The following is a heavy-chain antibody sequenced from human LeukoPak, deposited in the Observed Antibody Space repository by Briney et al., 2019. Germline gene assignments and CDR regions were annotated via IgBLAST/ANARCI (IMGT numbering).Heavy chain of an antibody. CDR2: IYYSGST. D-gene: IGHD6-13*01. J-gene: IGHJ1*01. CDR1: GGSISCGDYY. CDR3: ARGVGSSWYGD. V-gene: IGHV4-30-4*01. Sequence: SQTLSLTCTVSGGSISCGDYYWTWIRQPPGKGPEWIGYIYYSGSTYYNPSLKSRLTISVDTSKKQFSLKLTSVTAADTAVYFCARGVGSSWYGDWGQGTLVTVSS.